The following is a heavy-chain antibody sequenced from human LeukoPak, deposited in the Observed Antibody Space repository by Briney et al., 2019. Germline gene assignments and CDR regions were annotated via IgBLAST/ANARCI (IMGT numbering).Heavy chain of an antibody. J-gene: IGHJ4*02. CDR3: ASGGGYFDWLLDY. Sequence: AGGSLRLSCAASGFTFSSYEMNWVRQAPGKGLEWVSYISSSGSTIYYADSVKGRFTISRDNAKNSLYLQMNSLRAEDTAVYYCASGGGYFDWLLDYWGQGTLVTVSS. CDR1: GFTFSSYE. CDR2: ISSSGSTI. D-gene: IGHD3-9*01. V-gene: IGHV3-48*03.